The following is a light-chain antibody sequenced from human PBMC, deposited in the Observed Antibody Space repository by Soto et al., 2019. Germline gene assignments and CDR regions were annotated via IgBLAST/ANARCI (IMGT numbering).Light chain of an antibody. CDR2: DAS. V-gene: IGKV1-33*01. CDR3: QQYDILPIT. Sequence: IQMTRSPSSLFASVRDRGTITCQATQDINIYLNWYQQKPGKAPNLLIYDASNLEIGVPSRFSGSGSGTHFTFTISSLQTEDIGTYYCQQYDILPITFGRGTRLEIK. J-gene: IGKJ5*01. CDR1: QDINIY.